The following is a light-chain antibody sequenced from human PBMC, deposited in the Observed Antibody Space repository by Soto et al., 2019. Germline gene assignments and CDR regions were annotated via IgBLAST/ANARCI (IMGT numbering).Light chain of an antibody. CDR2: EVS. V-gene: IGLV2-14*01. J-gene: IGLJ1*01. Sequence: QTVFTQPSSVSGCPGRSLTISCTGTMSDVGGSNYVSWYQQHPGKAPKLIIYEVSNLPSGVSDRFSGSKSGNTASLTISGLQAEDEADYYCSLYTSSITIRYVFGAGTKVTVL. CDR3: SLYTSSITIRYV. CDR1: MSDVGGSNY.